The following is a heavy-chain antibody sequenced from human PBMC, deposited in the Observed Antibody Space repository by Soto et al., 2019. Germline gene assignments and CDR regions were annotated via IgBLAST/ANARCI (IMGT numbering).Heavy chain of an antibody. CDR1: GYSFTSYW. CDR2: IYPGDSDT. V-gene: IGHV5-51*01. D-gene: IGHD2-15*01. CDR3: ARRRGGSGGRSYYGMDV. J-gene: IGHJ6*01. Sequence: PGESLKISCKGSGYSFTSYWIGWVCQMPGKGLEWMGIIYPGDSDTRYSPSFQGQVTISADKSISTAYLQWSSLKASDTAMYYCARRRGGSGGRSYYGMDVWGQGTTVTVSS.